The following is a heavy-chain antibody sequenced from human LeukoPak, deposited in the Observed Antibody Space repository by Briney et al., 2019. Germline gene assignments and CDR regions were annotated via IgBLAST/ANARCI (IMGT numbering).Heavy chain of an antibody. V-gene: IGHV1-18*04. CDR3: ARGYSSSWYGGDFDY. J-gene: IGHJ4*02. Sequence: ASVKVSCKASGYTFTSYGISWVRQAPGQGLEWMGWISAYNGNTNYAQKLQGRVTMTTDTSTSTAYMELRSLRSDDTAVYYCARGYSSSWYGGDFDYWDQGTLVTVSS. CDR2: ISAYNGNT. D-gene: IGHD6-13*01. CDR1: GYTFTSYG.